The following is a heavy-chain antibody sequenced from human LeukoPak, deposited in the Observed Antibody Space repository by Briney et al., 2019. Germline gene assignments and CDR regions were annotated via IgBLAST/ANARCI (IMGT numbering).Heavy chain of an antibody. D-gene: IGHD5-18*01. J-gene: IGHJ4*02. CDR2: MNPNSGRA. V-gene: IGHV1-2*02. CDR3: TRTNPQLSRRDFFDL. Sequence: ASVKVSCKASEYTFNDYYIHWVRQAPGQGLEWMGWMNPNSGRADSAQKFQGRVTMTSDTSISTAYMDLTSLTSDDTAVYYCTRTNPQLSRRDFFDLWGQGTLVIVSS. CDR1: EYTFNDYY.